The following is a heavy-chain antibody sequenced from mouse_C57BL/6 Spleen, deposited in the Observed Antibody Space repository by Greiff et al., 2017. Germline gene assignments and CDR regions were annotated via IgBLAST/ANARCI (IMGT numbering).Heavy chain of an antibody. CDR2: ISSGSSTI. CDR1: GFTFSDYG. Sequence: EVHLVESGGGLVKPGGSLKLSCAASGFTFSDYGMHWVRQAPETGLEWVAYISSGSSTIYYADTVKGRFTISRDNAKNTLFLQMTSLRSGDTAMYDCARLGRGGYYFDYWGQGTTLTVSS. D-gene: IGHD4-1*01. CDR3: ARLGRGGYYFDY. J-gene: IGHJ2*01. V-gene: IGHV5-17*01.